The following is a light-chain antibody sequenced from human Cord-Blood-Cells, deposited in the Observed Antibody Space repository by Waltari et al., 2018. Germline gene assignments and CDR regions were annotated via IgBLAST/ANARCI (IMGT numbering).Light chain of an antibody. CDR1: QSISSY. V-gene: IGKV1-39*01. CDR3: QQSYSTPYT. Sequence: IQMTQSPSSLSASVGDRVTVTCRASQSISSYLNGYQQKPGKAPKLLIYAASSLQSGVPSRFSGSGSGTDFTLTISSLQPEDFATYYCQQSYSTPYTFGQGTKLEIK. CDR2: AAS. J-gene: IGKJ2*01.